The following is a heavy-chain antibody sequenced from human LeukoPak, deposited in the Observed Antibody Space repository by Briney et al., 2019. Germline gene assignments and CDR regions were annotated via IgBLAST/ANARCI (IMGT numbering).Heavy chain of an antibody. CDR2: SYYSGST. CDR3: ARGVTAIQILDY. CDR1: GGSITSYY. D-gene: IGHD2-21*02. Sequence: SERLSLTCSVSGGSITSYYWSWTRQPPGKGLEWIGYSYYSGSTNSNPSLKSRVTISVDASKNQFSLKLSSVTAADTAVYYCARGVTAIQILDYWVQGTLVTVPS. V-gene: IGHV4-59*01. J-gene: IGHJ4*02.